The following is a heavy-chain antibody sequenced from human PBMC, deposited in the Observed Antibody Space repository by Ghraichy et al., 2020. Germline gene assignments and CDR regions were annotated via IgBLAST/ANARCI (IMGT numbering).Heavy chain of an antibody. V-gene: IGHV3-23*01. Sequence: LTCAASGFTFSSYAMSWVRQAPGKGLEWVSAISGSGGSTYYADSVKGRFTISRDNSKNTLYLQMNSLRAEDTAVYYCAKWAVYDILTGSAFGMYYFDYWGQGTLVTVSS. CDR3: AKWAVYDILTGSAFGMYYFDY. J-gene: IGHJ4*02. CDR2: ISGSGGST. D-gene: IGHD3-9*01. CDR1: GFTFSSYA.